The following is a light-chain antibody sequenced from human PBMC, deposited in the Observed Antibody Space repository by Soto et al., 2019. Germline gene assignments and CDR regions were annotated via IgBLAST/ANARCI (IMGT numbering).Light chain of an antibody. CDR1: SSDVGSYDL. V-gene: IGLV2-23*01. CDR3: CSYASSSPYF. Sequence: QSALTQPASVSGSPGQSITISCTGTSSDVGSYDLVSWYQPHPGKAPNLIIYAATRRPSGVSNRFSGSKSGSTASLTISGLQAEDEADYYCCSYASSSPYFFGTGTKLTVL. J-gene: IGLJ1*01. CDR2: AAT.